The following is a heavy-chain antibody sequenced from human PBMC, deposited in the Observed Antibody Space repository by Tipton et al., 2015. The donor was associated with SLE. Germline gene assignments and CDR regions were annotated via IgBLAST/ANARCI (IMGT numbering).Heavy chain of an antibody. CDR1: GGSFSGYY. CDR3: ARGLAAAAYAFDI. Sequence: TLSLTCAVYGGSFSGYYWSWIRQPPGKGLEWIGEINHSGSTNYNPSLKSRVTISVDTSKNQFSLKLSSVTAADTAVYYCARGLAAAAYAFDIWGQGTMVTVSS. V-gene: IGHV4-34*01. J-gene: IGHJ3*02. CDR2: INHSGST. D-gene: IGHD6-13*01.